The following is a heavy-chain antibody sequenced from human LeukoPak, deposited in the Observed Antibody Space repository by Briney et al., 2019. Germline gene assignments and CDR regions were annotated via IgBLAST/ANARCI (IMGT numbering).Heavy chain of an antibody. V-gene: IGHV4-34*01. D-gene: IGHD5-18*01. CDR2: INHSGST. Sequence: SXTLSLTCAVYGGSFSGYYWSWIRQPPGKGLEWIGEINHSGSTNYNPSLKSRITISVDTSKNQFSLKLSSVTAADTAVYYCARRGYSLDYWGQGALVTVSS. CDR1: GGSFSGYY. CDR3: ARRGYSLDY. J-gene: IGHJ4*02.